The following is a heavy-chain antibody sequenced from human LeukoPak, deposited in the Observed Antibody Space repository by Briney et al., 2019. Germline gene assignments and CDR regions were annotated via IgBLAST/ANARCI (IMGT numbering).Heavy chain of an antibody. Sequence: GSSVKVSCKASGGTFSSYAISWVRQAPGQGLEWMGGIIPIFGTANYAQKFQGRVTITADKSTSTAYMELSSLRSEDTAVYSCGGGHYDYVWGSYRMIDYWGQGTLVTVSS. D-gene: IGHD3-16*02. V-gene: IGHV1-69*06. CDR1: GGTFSSYA. J-gene: IGHJ4*02. CDR2: IIPIFGTA. CDR3: GGGHYDYVWGSYRMIDY.